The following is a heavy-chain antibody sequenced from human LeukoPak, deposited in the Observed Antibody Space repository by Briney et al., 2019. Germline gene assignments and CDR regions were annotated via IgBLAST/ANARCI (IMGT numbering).Heavy chain of an antibody. CDR2: INHSGST. CDR1: GGSFSGYY. J-gene: IGHJ2*01. D-gene: IGHD2/OR15-2a*01. CDR3: ARGFPPYWYFDL. V-gene: IGHV4-34*01. Sequence: PSETLSLTCAVYGGSFSGYYWSWIRQPAGKGLEWIGEINHSGSTNYNPSLKSRVTISVDTSKNQFSLKLSSVTAADTAVYYCARGFPPYWYFDLWGRGTLVTVSS.